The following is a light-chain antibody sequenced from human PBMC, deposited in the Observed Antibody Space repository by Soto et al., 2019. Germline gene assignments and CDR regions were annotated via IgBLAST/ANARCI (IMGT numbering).Light chain of an antibody. J-gene: IGKJ4*01. CDR3: QQYNSYSPLT. CDR1: QSVNSN. CDR2: KAS. Sequence: MTQSPATLSVSPGARAPLSCRASQSVNSNLAWYQQKPGKAPKLLIYKASSLESGVPSRFSGSGSGTEFTLTISSLQPDDFATYYCQQYNSYSPLTFGGGTKVDIK. V-gene: IGKV1-5*03.